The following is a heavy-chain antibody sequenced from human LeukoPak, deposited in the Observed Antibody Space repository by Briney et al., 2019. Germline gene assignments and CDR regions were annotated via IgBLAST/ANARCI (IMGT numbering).Heavy chain of an antibody. Sequence: SETLSLTCTVSGGSISSYYWSWIRQSPGKGLEWIGYIYYSGSTNYNPSLKSRVTMSVDTSNNQFSLRLSSVTAADTAVYYCGREWSSDYWDYWGQGTLVTVSS. CDR3: GREWSSDYWDY. CDR1: GGSISSYY. D-gene: IGHD3-22*01. CDR2: IYYSGST. J-gene: IGHJ4*02. V-gene: IGHV4-59*01.